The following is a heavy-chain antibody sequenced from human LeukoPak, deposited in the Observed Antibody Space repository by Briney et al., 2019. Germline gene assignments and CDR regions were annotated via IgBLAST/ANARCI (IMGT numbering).Heavy chain of an antibody. Sequence: ASVKVSCKASGYTFTGYYMHWVRQAPGQGLEWMGWINPNSGGTNYAQKFQGRVTMTRDTSISTAYMELSRLRSDDTSVYYCARHDTISYYIDVWGKGTTVTVSS. CDR1: GYTFTGYY. J-gene: IGHJ6*03. V-gene: IGHV1-2*02. CDR2: INPNSGGT. D-gene: IGHD3-9*01. CDR3: ARHDTISYYIDV.